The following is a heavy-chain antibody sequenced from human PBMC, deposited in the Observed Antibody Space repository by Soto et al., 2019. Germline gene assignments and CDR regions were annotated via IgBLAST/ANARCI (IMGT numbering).Heavy chain of an antibody. D-gene: IGHD3-3*01. CDR1: GFTFSSYW. V-gene: IGHV3-7*03. CDR3: ARLRFLEWLLSPNYSDY. Sequence: GGSLRLSCAASGFTFSSYWMGWVRQAPGKGLEWVANIKQDGSEKYYVDSVKGRFTISRDNAKNSLYLQMNSLRAEDTAVYYCARLRFLEWLLSPNYSDYWGQGTLVTVSS. CDR2: IKQDGSEK. J-gene: IGHJ4*02.